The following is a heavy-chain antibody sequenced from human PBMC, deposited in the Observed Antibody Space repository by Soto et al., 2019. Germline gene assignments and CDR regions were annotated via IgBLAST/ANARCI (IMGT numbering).Heavy chain of an antibody. V-gene: IGHV5-51*01. CDR2: IYPGDSDT. CDR3: ARRAAAHHYYYGMDV. CDR1: GYSFTSYW. Sequence: AGESLKISCKGSGYSFTSYWIGWVRQMPGKGLEWMGIIYPGDSDTRYSPSFQGQVTISADKSISTAYLQWSSLKASDTAMYYCARRAAAHHYYYGMDVWGQGTTVTVSS. J-gene: IGHJ6*02. D-gene: IGHD6-6*01.